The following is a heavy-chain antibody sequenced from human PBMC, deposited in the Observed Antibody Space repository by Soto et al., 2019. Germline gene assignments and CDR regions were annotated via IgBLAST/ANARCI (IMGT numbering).Heavy chain of an antibody. V-gene: IGHV3-23*01. CDR3: ARHTPITPPYYYGSGSYYDAFYM. CDR2: ITGSGDTT. CDR1: GFTFSNYA. J-gene: IGHJ3*02. D-gene: IGHD3-10*01. Sequence: EVQLLESGGDLVQPGGPLRLSCAPTGFTFSNYAVTWVRQAPGKGLEWVSTITGSGDTTYYADSVRGRFTISRDNSKNTVYLQMSSLRAGDTAVYFCARHTPITPPYYYGSGSYYDAFYMWGQGTMVTVSS.